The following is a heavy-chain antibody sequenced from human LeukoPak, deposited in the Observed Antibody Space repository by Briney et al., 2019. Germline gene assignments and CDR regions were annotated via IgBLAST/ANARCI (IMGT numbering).Heavy chain of an antibody. J-gene: IGHJ4*02. D-gene: IGHD6-19*01. Sequence: ASVKISCKASGYTFTDYVIHWGRPAPGKGPEWLGRVYPEDGAILYADSLRDKITLTADSSTDTAYMELSRLTSDDTAVFFCSAGWRLDLWGQGTLVIVSS. CDR1: GYTFTDYV. CDR3: SAGWRLDL. V-gene: IGHV1-69-2*01. CDR2: VYPEDGAI.